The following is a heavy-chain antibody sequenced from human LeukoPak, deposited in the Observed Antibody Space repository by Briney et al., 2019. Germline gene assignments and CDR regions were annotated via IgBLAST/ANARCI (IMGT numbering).Heavy chain of an antibody. CDR2: ISAYNGNT. D-gene: IGHD1-14*01. CDR1: GYTFTSYG. CDR3: ARDRNRYWYFDL. V-gene: IGHV1-18*01. J-gene: IGHJ2*01. Sequence: ASVKVSCKAPGYTFTSYGISWVRQAPGQGLEWMGWISAYNGNTNYAQKLQGRVTMTTDTSTSTAYMELRSLRSDDTAVYYCARDRNRYWYFDLWGRGTLVTVSS.